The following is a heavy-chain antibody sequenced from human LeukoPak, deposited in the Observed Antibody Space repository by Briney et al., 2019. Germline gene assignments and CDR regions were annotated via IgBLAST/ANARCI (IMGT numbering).Heavy chain of an antibody. CDR2: IYYSGST. Sequence: SETLSLTCTVPGGSVSSGSYYWSWIRQPPGKGLEWIGYIYYSGSTNYNPSLKSRVTISVDTPKNQFSLKLSSVTAADTAVYYCARYAAGPFDYWGQGTLVTVSS. J-gene: IGHJ4*02. CDR1: GGSVSSGSYY. D-gene: IGHD6-13*01. CDR3: ARYAAGPFDY. V-gene: IGHV4-61*01.